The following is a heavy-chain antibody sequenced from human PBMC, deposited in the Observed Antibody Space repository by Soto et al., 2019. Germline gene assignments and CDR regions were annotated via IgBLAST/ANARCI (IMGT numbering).Heavy chain of an antibody. CDR3: ARDTISPLHDAFAI. CDR1: GGSISSGGYY. V-gene: IGHV4-31*03. CDR2: IYYSGST. Sequence: SETLSLTCTVSGGSISSGGYYWSWIRQHPGKGLEWIGYIYYSGSTYYNPSLKSRVTISVDTSKNQFSLKLSSVTAADTAVYYCARDTISPLHDAFAIWGQGTMVTVSS. J-gene: IGHJ3*02. D-gene: IGHD2-21*01.